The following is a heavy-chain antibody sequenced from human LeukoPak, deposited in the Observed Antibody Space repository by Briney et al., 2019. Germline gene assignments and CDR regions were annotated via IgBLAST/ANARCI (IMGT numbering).Heavy chain of an antibody. CDR1: GFTFRSYA. Sequence: PGGSLRLSCVASGFTFRSYAMAWVRQAPGKGLEQGLEWVASIIAGGDTFYADSVKGRFTISRDNSRNTLYLQMNRLRAKDTDIYYCASGSTPGGGYYFDSWGPGTLVTVSS. J-gene: IGHJ4*01. V-gene: IGHV3-23*01. CDR3: ASGSTPGGGYYFDS. D-gene: IGHD3-22*01. CDR2: IIAGGDT.